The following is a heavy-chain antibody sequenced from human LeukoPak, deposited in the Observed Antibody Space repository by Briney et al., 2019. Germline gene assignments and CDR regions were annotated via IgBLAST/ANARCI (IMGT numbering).Heavy chain of an antibody. CDR1: GGSFSGYY. V-gene: IGHV4-34*01. Sequence: SETLSLTCAVYGGSFSGYYWSWIRQPPGKGLEWIGEINHSGSTNYNPSLKSRATISVDTSKNQFSLKLSSVTAADTAVYYCARFPLWFGESHFDYWGQGTLVTVSS. D-gene: IGHD3-10*01. J-gene: IGHJ4*02. CDR3: ARFPLWFGESHFDY. CDR2: INHSGST.